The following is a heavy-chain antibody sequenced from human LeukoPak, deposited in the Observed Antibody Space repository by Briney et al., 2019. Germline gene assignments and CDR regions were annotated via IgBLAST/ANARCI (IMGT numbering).Heavy chain of an antibody. V-gene: IGHV4-61*08. J-gene: IGHJ4*02. CDR3: AREYSAFDY. D-gene: IGHD4-11*01. CDR1: GDPNSSHSDY. CDR2: IYYTGST. Sequence: SETLSHTCTVSGDPNSSHSDYKWTWIRQSPQNTLEWIWYIYYTGSTNYNPSLRSRLTISVDTSMNQFSLRLTAVTAADTAVYYCAREYSAFDYWGQGALVTVSS.